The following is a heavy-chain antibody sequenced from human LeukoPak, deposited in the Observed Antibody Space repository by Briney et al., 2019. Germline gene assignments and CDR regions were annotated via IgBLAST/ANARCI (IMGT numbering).Heavy chain of an antibody. D-gene: IGHD5-24*01. CDR3: AGDQMDQIPVPYGMDV. CDR1: GYTFTSYY. V-gene: IGHV1-46*01. Sequence: ASVKVSCKASGYTFTSYYMHWVRQAPGQGLEWMGIINPSGGSTSYAQKFQGRVTMTRDTSTSTVYMELSSLRSEDTAVYYCAGDQMDQIPVPYGMDVWGQGTTVTVSS. J-gene: IGHJ6*02. CDR2: INPSGGST.